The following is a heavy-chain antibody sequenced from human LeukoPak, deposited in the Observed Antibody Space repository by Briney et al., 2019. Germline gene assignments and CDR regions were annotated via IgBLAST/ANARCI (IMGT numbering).Heavy chain of an antibody. V-gene: IGHV3-9*01. J-gene: IGHJ4*02. D-gene: IGHD6-13*01. Sequence: PGRSLRLSCVASGFTFDDYAMHWVRQAPGKGLEWVSGISWNSGSIGYADSVKGRFTISRDNAKNSLYLQMNSLRAEDTALYYCAKVGYVGIAAAGPFDCWGQGTLVTVSS. CDR1: GFTFDDYA. CDR2: ISWNSGSI. CDR3: AKVGYVGIAAAGPFDC.